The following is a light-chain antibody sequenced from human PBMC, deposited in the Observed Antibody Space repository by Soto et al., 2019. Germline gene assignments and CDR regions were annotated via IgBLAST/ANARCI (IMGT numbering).Light chain of an antibody. Sequence: QSALTQPPSASGALGQSVTISCTGTSSDVGGYNYVSWHQQHPGKAPKVMIYEVTKRPPGVPDRFSGSKSGKTASLTVSGLQAEAVSDYYCSSFAGGGNPVLLGGGTKLTVL. V-gene: IGLV2-8*01. CDR1: SSDVGGYNY. CDR3: SSFAGGGNPVL. CDR2: EVT. J-gene: IGLJ2*01.